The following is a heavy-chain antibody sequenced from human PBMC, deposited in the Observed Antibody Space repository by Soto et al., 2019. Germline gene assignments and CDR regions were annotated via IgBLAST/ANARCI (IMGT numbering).Heavy chain of an antibody. J-gene: IGHJ5*02. CDR1: GFSPSSRGVG. V-gene: IGHV2-5*02. D-gene: IGHD2-15*01. CDR3: ARGEGYCSGGGCLVDFWFDP. Sequence: SGPTLVNPTRTLTLTCTVSGFSPSSRGVGVGWIRQPPGKALEWLALIYWDDDKRYSPSLKNRLTITRDTSKNQVILTMTNMDPVDTATYYCARGEGYCSGGGCLVDFWFDPWGQGTLVTVSS. CDR2: IYWDDDK.